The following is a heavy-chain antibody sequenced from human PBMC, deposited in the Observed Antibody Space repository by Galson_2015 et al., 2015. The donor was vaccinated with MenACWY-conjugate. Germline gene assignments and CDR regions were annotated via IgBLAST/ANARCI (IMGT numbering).Heavy chain of an antibody. CDR3: ARHPLKIVVVEYYFYS. V-gene: IGHV1-3*01. CDR1: GYTFPRYV. J-gene: IGHJ4*02. CDR2: IDPGNGHT. Sequence: SVKVSCKASGYTFPRYVINWVRQAPGQGLEWMGWIDPGNGHTQYSRKFQDRIIMTRDASASTAYMELSSLRPEDTAVYYCARHPLKIVVVEYYFYSWGQGTLVTVSS. D-gene: IGHD2-15*01.